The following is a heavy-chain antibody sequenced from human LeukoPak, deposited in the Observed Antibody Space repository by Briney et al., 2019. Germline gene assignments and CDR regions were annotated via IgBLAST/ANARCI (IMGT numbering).Heavy chain of an antibody. CDR2: IIPICGTA. CDR3: ARDRGSTSIAAANFDY. CDR1: GGTFSSYA. V-gene: IGHV1-69*05. J-gene: IGHJ4*02. D-gene: IGHD6-13*01. Sequence: SVKVSCKASGGTFSSYAIIWVRQSPGQGLEWMGGIIPICGTANYAQKIQGRVTITTDESPSTTYMELSSLRSEDTAVYYCARDRGSTSIAAANFDYWGQGTLVTVSS.